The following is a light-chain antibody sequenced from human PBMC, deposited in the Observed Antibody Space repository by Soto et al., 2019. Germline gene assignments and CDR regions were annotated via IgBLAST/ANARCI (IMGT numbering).Light chain of an antibody. CDR2: AAS. Sequence: DIQMTQSPSSLSASVGDRVTITCRASQSISSYFNWYQQKPGKAPKLLLYAASRWPSRVPSTLTGSASGTDFTPTISSRQPDACATYHGQQRTSTPWTFGQGT. CDR1: QSISSY. V-gene: IGKV1-39*01. J-gene: IGKJ1*01. CDR3: QQRTSTPWT.